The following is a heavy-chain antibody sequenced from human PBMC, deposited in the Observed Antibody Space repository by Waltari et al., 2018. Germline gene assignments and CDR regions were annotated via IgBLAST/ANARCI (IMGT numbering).Heavy chain of an antibody. Sequence: EVQLVESGGGFVQPGGSLKLSCAASGFTFSGSAMHWVRQASGKGLEWFGRIRSKANNYATAYAASVKGRFTISRDDSENTAFLQMNSLKTEDTAVYYCSSSSGYGMDVWGQGTTVTVAS. CDR2: IRSKANNYAT. V-gene: IGHV3-73*01. CDR3: SSSSGYGMDV. CDR1: GFTFSGSA. J-gene: IGHJ6*02. D-gene: IGHD6-6*01.